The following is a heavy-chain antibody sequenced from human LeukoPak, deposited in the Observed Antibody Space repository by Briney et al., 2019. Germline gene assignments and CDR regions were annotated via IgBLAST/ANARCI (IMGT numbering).Heavy chain of an antibody. D-gene: IGHD3-10*01. CDR2: ISGSGGST. CDR1: GFNFNNAW. Sequence: GGSLRLSCAATGFNFNNAWLDWVRQAPGKGLEWVSAISGSGGSTYYADSVKGRFTISRDNSKNTLYLQMNSLRVEDTAVYYCARDRGPRTGFMVREAYDYWGQGTLVTVSS. V-gene: IGHV3-23*01. CDR3: ARDRGPRTGFMVREAYDY. J-gene: IGHJ4*02.